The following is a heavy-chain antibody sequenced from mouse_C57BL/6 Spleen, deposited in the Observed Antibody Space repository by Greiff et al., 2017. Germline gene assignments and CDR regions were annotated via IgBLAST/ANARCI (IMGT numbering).Heavy chain of an antibody. CDR2: IYPGDGDT. V-gene: IGHV1-82*01. J-gene: IGHJ3*01. CDR3: AREMSYDYAWFAY. Sequence: QVQLKESGPELVKPGASVKISCKASGYAFSSSWMNWVKQRPGKGLEWIGRIYPGDGDTNYNGKFKGKATLTADKSSSTAYMQLSSLTSEDSAVYFCAREMSYDYAWFAYWGQGTLVTVSA. CDR1: GYAFSSSW. D-gene: IGHD2-4*01.